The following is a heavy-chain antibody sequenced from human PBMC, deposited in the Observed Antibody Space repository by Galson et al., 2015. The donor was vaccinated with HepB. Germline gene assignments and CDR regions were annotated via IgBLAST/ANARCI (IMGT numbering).Heavy chain of an antibody. V-gene: IGHV3-33*08. J-gene: IGHJ4*02. Sequence: SLRLSCAASGFTFSSYGMHWVRQAPGKGLEWVAVIWYDGSNKYYADSVKGRFTISRDNAKNSLYLQMNSLRAEDTAVYYCARDKGRGDQDYWGQGTLVTVSS. CDR1: GFTFSSYG. CDR2: IWYDGSNK. D-gene: IGHD4-17*01. CDR3: ARDKGRGDQDY.